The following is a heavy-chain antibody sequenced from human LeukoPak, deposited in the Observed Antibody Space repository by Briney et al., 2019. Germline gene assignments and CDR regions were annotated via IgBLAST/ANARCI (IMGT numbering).Heavy chain of an antibody. V-gene: IGHV3-30-3*01. CDR2: ISYDGSNK. CDR1: GFTFSSYA. CDR3: AQECSSGYDNWFDP. Sequence: GRSLRLSCAASGFTFSSYAMHWVRQAPGKGLEWVAVISYDGSNKYYADSVKGRFTISRDNSKNTLYLQMNSLRAEDTAVYYCAQECSSGYDNWFDPWGQGTLVTVSS. D-gene: IGHD3-22*01. J-gene: IGHJ5*02.